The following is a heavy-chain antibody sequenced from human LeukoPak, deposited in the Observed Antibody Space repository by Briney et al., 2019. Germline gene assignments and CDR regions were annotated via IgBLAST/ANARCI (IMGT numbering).Heavy chain of an antibody. CDR1: GYTFTSYD. CDR2: MNPNSGNT. V-gene: IGHV1-8*03. D-gene: IGHD3-10*01. CDR3: AKGPRTVRFGDRHKGMFDY. J-gene: IGHJ4*02. Sequence: ASVKVSCKASGYTFTSYDINWVRQATGQGLEWMGWMNPNSGNTGYAQKFQGRVTITRNTSISTAYMELSSLRSEDTAVYYCAKGPRTVRFGDRHKGMFDYWGQGTLVTVSS.